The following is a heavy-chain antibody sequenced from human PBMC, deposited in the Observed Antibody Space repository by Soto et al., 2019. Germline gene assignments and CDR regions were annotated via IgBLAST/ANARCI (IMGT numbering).Heavy chain of an antibody. V-gene: IGHV3-23*01. D-gene: IGHD3-22*01. CDR1: GFTFSSYA. CDR2: ISGSGGST. J-gene: IGHJ4*02. Sequence: GGSLRLSCAASGFTFSSYAMGWVRQAPGKGLEWVSAISGSGGSTYYADSVKGRFTISRDNSKNTLYLQMNSLKTEDTAVYYSTKDTESYYDSSGFSDNWGQGTLVTVSS. CDR3: TKDTESYYDSSGFSDN.